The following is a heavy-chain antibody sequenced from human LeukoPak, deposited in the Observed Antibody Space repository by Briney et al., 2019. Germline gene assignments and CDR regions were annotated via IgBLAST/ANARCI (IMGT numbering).Heavy chain of an antibody. Sequence: PSETLSLTCTVSGGSISSYYWSWIRQPPGKGLEWIGYIYYSGSTNYNPSLKSRVTISVDTSKNQCSLKLSSVTAADTAVYYCARVVDGYNYIVHWGQGTLVTVSS. CDR3: ARVVDGYNYIVH. CDR2: IYYSGST. V-gene: IGHV4-59*01. CDR1: GGSISSYY. J-gene: IGHJ5*02. D-gene: IGHD5-24*01.